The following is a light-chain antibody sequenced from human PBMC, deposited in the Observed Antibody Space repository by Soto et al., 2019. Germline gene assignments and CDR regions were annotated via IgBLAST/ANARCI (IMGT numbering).Light chain of an antibody. CDR3: AAWDDGLNGWL. V-gene: IGLV3-21*02. J-gene: IGLJ3*02. CDR2: DDS. Sequence: SYELTQPPAVSVAPGQTARITWGGDNIGTKSVHWYQQKAGQAPVLVVYDDSDRPSGISERLSGSNSGNTATLTISTVEAGDEADYYCAAWDDGLNGWLFGGGTKRTVL. CDR1: NIGTKS.